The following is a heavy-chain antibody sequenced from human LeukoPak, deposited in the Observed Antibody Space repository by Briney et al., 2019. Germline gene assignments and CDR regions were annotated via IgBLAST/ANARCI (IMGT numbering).Heavy chain of an antibody. CDR2: ISGSGGST. J-gene: IGHJ4*02. CDR1: GFTFSSYA. D-gene: IGHD6-19*01. V-gene: IGHV3-23*01. Sequence: PGGSLRLSCAASGFTFSSYAMSWVRQAPGRGLEWVSAISGSGGSTYYADSVKGRFTISRDNSKNTLYLQMDSLRAEDTAVYYCAKSLGRIAVAARSDYWGQGTLVTVSS. CDR3: AKSLGRIAVAARSDY.